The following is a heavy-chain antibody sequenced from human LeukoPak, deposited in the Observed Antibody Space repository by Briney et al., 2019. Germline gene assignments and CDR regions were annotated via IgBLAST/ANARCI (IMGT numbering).Heavy chain of an antibody. D-gene: IGHD3-22*01. Sequence: SETLSLTCTVSGGSISSGGYYWSWIRQHPGKGLEWIGYIYYSGNTYYNPSLTSRVTISVDRSRNQFSLNLNSVTAADTAVYYCARVRYSDTSGAHWGQGSLVTVSS. CDR3: ARVRYSDTSGAH. CDR2: IYYSGNT. CDR1: GGSISSGGYY. J-gene: IGHJ4*02. V-gene: IGHV4-31*03.